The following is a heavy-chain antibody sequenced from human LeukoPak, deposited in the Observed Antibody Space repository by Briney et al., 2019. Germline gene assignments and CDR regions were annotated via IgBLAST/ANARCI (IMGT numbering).Heavy chain of an antibody. CDR3: ASHSGDYGDYGEAGSGFDY. CDR1: GFTFSSYW. D-gene: IGHD4-17*01. V-gene: IGHV3-7*01. CDR2: IKQDGSEK. J-gene: IGHJ4*02. Sequence: PGGSLRLSCAASGFTFSSYWMSWVRQAPGKGLEWVANIKQDGSEKYYVDSVKGRFTISRDNAKNSLYLQMNSLRAEDTAVYYCASHSGDYGDYGEAGSGFDYWGQGTLVTVSS.